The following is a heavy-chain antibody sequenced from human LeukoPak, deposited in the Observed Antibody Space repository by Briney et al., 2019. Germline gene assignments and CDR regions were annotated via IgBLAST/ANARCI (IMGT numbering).Heavy chain of an antibody. J-gene: IGHJ6*03. D-gene: IGHD5-18*01. CDR2: INPNSGGT. Sequence: ASVKVSCKASGYTFTSYAMNWVRQAPGQGLEWMGWINPNSGGTNYAQKFQGRVTMTRDTSISTAYMELSRLRSDDTAVYYCARDLQQTSYYYMDVWGKGTTVTVSS. V-gene: IGHV1-2*02. CDR3: ARDLQQTSYYYMDV. CDR1: GYTFTSYA.